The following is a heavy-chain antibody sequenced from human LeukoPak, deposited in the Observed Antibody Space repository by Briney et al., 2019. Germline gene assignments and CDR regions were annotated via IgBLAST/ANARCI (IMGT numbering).Heavy chain of an antibody. D-gene: IGHD4-17*01. V-gene: IGHV4-34*01. CDR3: ARAARGGYGDYPFDY. CDR1: GGSFSGYY. CDR2: INHSGST. Sequence: SETLSLTCAVYGGSFSGYYWSWIRQPPGKGLEWIGEINHSGSTNYNPSLKSRVTISVDTSKSQFSLKLSSVTAADTAVYYCARAARGGYGDYPFDYWGQGTLVTVSS. J-gene: IGHJ4*02.